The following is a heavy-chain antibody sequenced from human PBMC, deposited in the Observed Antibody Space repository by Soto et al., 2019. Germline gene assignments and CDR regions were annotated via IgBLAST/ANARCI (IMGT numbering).Heavy chain of an antibody. J-gene: IGHJ6*02. V-gene: IGHV3-30*03. CDR1: GFTFSDYA. D-gene: IGHD2-8*01. Sequence: PGGSLRLSCAASGFTFSDYAMDWVRQAPGKGLGWVAVISYDGSNKYYSDSVKGRFTISRDNSKNTLFLQMNGLRDEDTAVYYCARSYAADIVLTPNYGMDVWGQGTTVTVSS. CDR3: ARSYAADIVLTPNYGMDV. CDR2: ISYDGSNK.